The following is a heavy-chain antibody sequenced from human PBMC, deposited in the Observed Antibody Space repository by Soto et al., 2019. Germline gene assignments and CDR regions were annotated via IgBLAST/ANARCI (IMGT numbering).Heavy chain of an antibody. D-gene: IGHD1-26*01. J-gene: IGHJ4*02. V-gene: IGHV4-34*01. Sequence: SDTLSLTTTVYWGYVHDDWWSVVRRPPGKGLEWIGEINHSGSTNYNPSLKSRVTISVDTSKNQFSLKLSSVTAADTAVYYCARKVVGATNRLGYWGQGTLVTVS. CDR2: INHSGST. CDR1: WGYVHDDW. CDR3: ARKVVGATNRLGY.